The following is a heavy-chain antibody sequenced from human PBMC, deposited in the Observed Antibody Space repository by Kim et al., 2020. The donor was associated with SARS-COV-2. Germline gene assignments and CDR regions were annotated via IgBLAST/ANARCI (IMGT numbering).Heavy chain of an antibody. CDR2: IYYSGST. Sequence: SETLSLTCTVSGGSISSYYWSWIRQPPGKGLEWIGYIYYSGSTNYNPSLKSRVTISVDTSKNQFSLKLSSVTAADTAVYYCAGRSIGTEFDYWGQGTLVT. CDR1: GGSISSYY. D-gene: IGHD6-6*01. CDR3: AGRSIGTEFDY. J-gene: IGHJ4*02. V-gene: IGHV4-59*08.